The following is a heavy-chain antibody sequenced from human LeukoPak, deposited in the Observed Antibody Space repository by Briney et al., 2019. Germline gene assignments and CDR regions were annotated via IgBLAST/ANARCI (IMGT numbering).Heavy chain of an antibody. V-gene: IGHV4-34*01. CDR3: GGDGYNPWFDP. CDR2: INNSGST. D-gene: IGHD5-24*01. CDR1: GGSFSGYY. J-gene: IGHJ5*02. Sequence: PSETLSLTCAVYGGSFSGYYWSWIRQPPGKGLEWIGEINNSGSTNYNPSLKSRVTISVDTSKNQFSLKLSSVTAADTAVYYCGGDGYNPWFDPWGQGTLVTVSS.